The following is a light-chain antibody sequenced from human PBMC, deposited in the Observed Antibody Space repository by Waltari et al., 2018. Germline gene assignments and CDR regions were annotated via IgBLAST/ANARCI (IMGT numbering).Light chain of an antibody. CDR3: QQYNNWPPLT. V-gene: IGKV3-15*01. CDR2: DAS. Sequence: EIVMTQTPATLSVSPGERATLSCRASQSVSSNLSWYQQKPGQAPRLLIYDASTRDTCIPDRFSGSGSGNEFTLTISSLQSEDFAFYYCQQYNNWPPLTFGGGTKVEIK. CDR1: QSVSSN. J-gene: IGKJ4*01.